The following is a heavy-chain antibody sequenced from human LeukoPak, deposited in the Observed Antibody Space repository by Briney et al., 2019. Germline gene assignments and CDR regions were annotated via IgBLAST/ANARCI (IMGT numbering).Heavy chain of an antibody. CDR1: GGSISSSNW. J-gene: IGHJ4*02. V-gene: IGHV4-4*02. Sequence: SETLSLTCAVSGGSISSSNWWSWVRQPPGKGLEWIGEIYHSGSTNYNPSLKSRVTISVDKSKNQFSPKLSSVTAADTAVYYCARDTDYSNYAGVRGLDYWGQGTLVTVSS. D-gene: IGHD4-11*01. CDR3: ARDTDYSNYAGVRGLDY. CDR2: IYHSGST.